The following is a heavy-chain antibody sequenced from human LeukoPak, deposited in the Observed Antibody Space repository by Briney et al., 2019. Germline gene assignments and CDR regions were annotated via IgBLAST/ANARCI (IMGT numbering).Heavy chain of an antibody. CDR3: ARPGYSSSWSAFDI. J-gene: IGHJ3*02. D-gene: IGHD6-13*01. V-gene: IGHV3-48*04. Sequence: GGSLRLSCAVSGFTFSSYWMHWVRQAPGKGLEWVSHITSSGSTIYYADSVKGRFTISRDNAKNSLYLQMNSLRAEDTAVYYCARPGYSSSWSAFDIWGQGTMVTVSS. CDR1: GFTFSSYW. CDR2: ITSSGSTI.